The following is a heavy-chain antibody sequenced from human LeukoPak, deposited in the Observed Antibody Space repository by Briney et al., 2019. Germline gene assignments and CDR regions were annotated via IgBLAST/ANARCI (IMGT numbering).Heavy chain of an antibody. Sequence: SETLSLTCSVSGDSISRHYWSWVRQPPGKGLEWIGYIYYTGTTNYNPSLKSRVTISDDTSKNQFSLKLTSVTAADMAVYYCVRLVDSSGYYYPFDYWGQGTLVTVAS. CDR1: GDSISRHY. V-gene: IGHV4-59*08. J-gene: IGHJ4*02. D-gene: IGHD3-22*01. CDR3: VRLVDSSGYYYPFDY. CDR2: IYYTGTT.